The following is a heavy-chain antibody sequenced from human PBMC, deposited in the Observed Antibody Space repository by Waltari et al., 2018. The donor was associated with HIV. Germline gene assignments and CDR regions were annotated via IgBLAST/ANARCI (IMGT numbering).Heavy chain of an antibody. V-gene: IGHV4-39*01. CDR3: VRHWVYGSVHSTIRTFDN. CDR2: ISYSGTS. CDR1: GDSISDTPFY. Sequence: QLQMQESGPGLVKPSETLSLPCSVSGDSISDTPFYWGWIRQPPGKGLEWIGSISYSGTSYSQASLSSRVIVSVDTPKNQCSLHLRSVTAADPAVYYCVRHWVYGSVHSTIRTFDNWGQGTLVTVSS. J-gene: IGHJ4*02. D-gene: IGHD3-10*01.